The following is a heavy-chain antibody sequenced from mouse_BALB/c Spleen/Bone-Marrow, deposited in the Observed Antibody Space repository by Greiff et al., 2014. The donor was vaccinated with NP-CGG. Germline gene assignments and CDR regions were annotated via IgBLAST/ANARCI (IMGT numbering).Heavy chain of an antibody. V-gene: IGHV1-87*01. J-gene: IGHJ3*01. CDR2: IYPGDGDI. D-gene: IGHD2-4*01. Sequence: VMLVESGAELARPGASVKLSCKASGYTFTGYWMQWVKQRPGQGLEWIGAIYPGDGDIRYNQKFKGKATLTADKSSSTAYMQLSSLASEVSSAYYRARGVYDYDDWFAYWGQGTLVTVSA. CDR1: GYTFTGYW. CDR3: ARGVYDYDDWFAY.